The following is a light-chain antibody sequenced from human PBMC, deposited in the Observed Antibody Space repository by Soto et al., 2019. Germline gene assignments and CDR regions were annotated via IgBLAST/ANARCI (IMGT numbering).Light chain of an antibody. CDR1: QSISAW. Sequence: DIQMTQSPSTLSASVGDRVTITCRASQSISAWLAWYQQKPGKAPKLLLYKASSLESGVPSRFSGSGSGTEFTLTISSLQPDDFATYYCQQYNSDSRTFGQGTKVEIK. CDR2: KAS. J-gene: IGKJ1*01. V-gene: IGKV1-5*03. CDR3: QQYNSDSRT.